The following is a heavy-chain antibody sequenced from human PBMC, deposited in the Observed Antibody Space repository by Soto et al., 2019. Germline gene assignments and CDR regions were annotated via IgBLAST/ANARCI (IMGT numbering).Heavy chain of an antibody. CDR2: INPSGGST. CDR3: ARGPVVVVAATPFHFDY. J-gene: IGHJ4*02. D-gene: IGHD2-15*01. V-gene: IGHV1-46*01. Sequence: GASVKVSCKASGYTFTSYYMHGVRQAPGQGLEWMGIINPSGGSTSYAQKFQGRVTMTRDTSTSTVYMELSSLRSEDTAVYYCARGPVVVVAATPFHFDYWGQGTLVTVSS. CDR1: GYTFTSYY.